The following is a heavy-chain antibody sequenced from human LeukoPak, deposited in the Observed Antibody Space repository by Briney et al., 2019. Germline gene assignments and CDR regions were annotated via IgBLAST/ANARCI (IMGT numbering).Heavy chain of an antibody. Sequence: GGSLRLSCAASGFTFSSYAMSWVRQAPGKGLEWVSAISGSGGSTYNADSVKGRFTISRDNIDNVVYLQMNSLRGEDTAIYYCARVAVAGPTGWFDSWGPGTLVSVSA. V-gene: IGHV3-23*01. CDR2: ISGSGGST. J-gene: IGHJ5*01. CDR1: GFTFSSYA. CDR3: ARVAVAGPTGWFDS. D-gene: IGHD6-19*01.